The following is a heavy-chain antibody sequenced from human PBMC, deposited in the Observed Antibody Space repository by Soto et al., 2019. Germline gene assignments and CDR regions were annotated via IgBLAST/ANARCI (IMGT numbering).Heavy chain of an antibody. V-gene: IGHV4-59*01. CDR2: IYYSGST. J-gene: IGHJ3*02. CDR3: ARETYYDYIWGSYRPNDAFDI. CDR1: GGSISSYY. Sequence: SETLSLTCTVSGGSISSYYWSWIRQPPGKGLEWIGYIYYSGSTNYNPSLKSRVTISVDTSKNQFSLKLSSVTAADTAVYYCARETYYDYIWGSYRPNDAFDIWGQGTMVTVSS. D-gene: IGHD3-16*02.